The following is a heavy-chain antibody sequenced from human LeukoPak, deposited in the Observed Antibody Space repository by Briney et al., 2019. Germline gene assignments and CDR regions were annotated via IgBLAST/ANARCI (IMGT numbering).Heavy chain of an antibody. CDR2: ISSSGSYT. D-gene: IGHD5-18*01. Sequence: PGGSLRLSCAASGFTFSDYYMSWIRQAPGKGLEWVSDISSSGSYTNDADSVKGRSTISRDNAKNSLHLEMNSLRVEDTAVYYCAREGYNSGPIPFDSWGQGTLVTASS. V-gene: IGHV3-11*06. CDR3: AREGYNSGPIPFDS. J-gene: IGHJ5*01. CDR1: GFTFSDYY.